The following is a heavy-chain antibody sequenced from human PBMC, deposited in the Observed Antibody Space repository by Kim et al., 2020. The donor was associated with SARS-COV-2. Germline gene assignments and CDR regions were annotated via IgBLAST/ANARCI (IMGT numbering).Heavy chain of an antibody. V-gene: IGHV1-18*01. J-gene: IGHJ4*02. D-gene: IGHD5-18*01. CDR3: ARDSHGYSYGYFDY. Sequence: AQKLQGRVTMTTDTSTSTAYMELRSLRSDDTAVYYCARDSHGYSYGYFDYWGQGTLVTVSS.